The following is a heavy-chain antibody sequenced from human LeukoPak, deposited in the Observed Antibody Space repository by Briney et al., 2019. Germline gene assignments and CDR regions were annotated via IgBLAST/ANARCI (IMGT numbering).Heavy chain of an antibody. CDR1: GGSINSYY. Sequence: SETLSLTCTVSGGSINSYYWSWIRQPPGKGLEWIGYIYYSGSTNYNPSPKSRVTIPVDTSKNQFSLKLRSVPAADTAVYYCASASLRYFDWLLHDAFDIWGQGTIVTVSS. D-gene: IGHD3-9*01. CDR3: ASASLRYFDWLLHDAFDI. CDR2: IYYSGST. J-gene: IGHJ3*02. V-gene: IGHV4-59*08.